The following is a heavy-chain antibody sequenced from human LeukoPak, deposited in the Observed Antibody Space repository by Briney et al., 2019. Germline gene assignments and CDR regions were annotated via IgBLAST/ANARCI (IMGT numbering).Heavy chain of an antibody. CDR2: IYSGGST. CDR1: GFTVSSNY. D-gene: IGHD4-17*01. J-gene: IGHJ4*02. CDR3: ARGEDYGDYFDY. V-gene: IGHV3-53*01. Sequence: GGYLRLSCAASGFTVSSNYMNWVRQAPGKGLEWVSVIYSGGSTYYADSVRGRFTISRDNSKNMLYLQMNSLRAEDTAVYYCARGEDYGDYFDYWGQGTLVTVSS.